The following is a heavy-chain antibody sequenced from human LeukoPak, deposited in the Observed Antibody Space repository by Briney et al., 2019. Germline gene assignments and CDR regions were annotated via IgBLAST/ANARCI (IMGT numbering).Heavy chain of an antibody. D-gene: IGHD3-22*01. J-gene: IGHJ1*01. CDR3: ARGPRGYDSSGYPEFFQH. Sequence: GGSLRLSCAASGFTFSYYSMNWVRQAPGKGLEWVSYISSSSSTIYYADPVKGRFTISRDNAKNSLYLQMNSLRAEDTAVYYCARGPRGYDSSGYPEFFQHWGQGTLVTVSS. CDR1: GFTFSYYS. V-gene: IGHV3-48*01. CDR2: ISSSSSTI.